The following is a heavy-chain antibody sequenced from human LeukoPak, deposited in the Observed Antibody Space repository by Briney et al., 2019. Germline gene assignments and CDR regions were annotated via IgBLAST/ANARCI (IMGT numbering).Heavy chain of an antibody. V-gene: IGHV3-23*01. Sequence: GGSLRLSCAASGFTFSSYAMSWVRQAPGKGLEWVSAMSGSGASTYYADSVKGRFTISRDNSKNTLYLQMNSLRAEDTAVYYCAKDGYSSIPGFHFEYWGQGTPVTVSS. CDR2: MSGSGAST. CDR1: GFTFSSYA. J-gene: IGHJ4*02. D-gene: IGHD6-13*01. CDR3: AKDGYSSIPGFHFEY.